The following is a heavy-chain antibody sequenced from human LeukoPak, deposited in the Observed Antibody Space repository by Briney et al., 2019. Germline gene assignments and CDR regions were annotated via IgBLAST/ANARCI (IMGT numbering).Heavy chain of an antibody. V-gene: IGHV4-34*01. CDR2: INHSEST. CDR3: ASDTVTRGMDV. D-gene: IGHD4-11*01. J-gene: IGHJ6*02. CDR1: GGSFSGYY. Sequence: PSETLSLTCAVYGGSFSGYYWSWIRQPPGKGLEWIGDINHSESTSYNPSLKSRVSMSLDTSKNQFSLKLSSVTAADTAVYYCASDTVTRGMDVWGQGTTVTVSS.